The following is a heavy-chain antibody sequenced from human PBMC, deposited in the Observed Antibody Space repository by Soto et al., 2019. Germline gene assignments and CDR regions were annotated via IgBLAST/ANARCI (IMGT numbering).Heavy chain of an antibody. J-gene: IGHJ3*02. CDR2: MNPNSGNT. Sequence: GASVKVSCKASGYTFTSYDINWVRQATGQGLEWMGWMNPNSGNTGYAQKFQGRVTMTRSTSISTAYMELSSLRSEDTAVYYCARKWTVGFDYDFWSGYSHDAFDIWGQGTMVTVSS. CDR1: GYTFTSYD. D-gene: IGHD3-3*01. V-gene: IGHV1-8*01. CDR3: ARKWTVGFDYDFWSGYSHDAFDI.